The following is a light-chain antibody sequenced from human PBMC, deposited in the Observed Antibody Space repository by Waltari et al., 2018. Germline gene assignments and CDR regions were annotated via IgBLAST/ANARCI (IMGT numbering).Light chain of an antibody. CDR3: AAWDDSLSGPV. V-gene: IGLV1-47*03. CDR1: SSNIGSNY. Sequence: QSVLTQPPSASGTPGQRVTISCSGSSSNIGSNYVYWYQQLPGTAPKLLIYRNNQLPSGVPDRFSGSKSGTPASLAISGLWSEDEADYYCAAWDDSLSGPVFGGGTKLTVL. J-gene: IGLJ2*01. CDR2: RNN.